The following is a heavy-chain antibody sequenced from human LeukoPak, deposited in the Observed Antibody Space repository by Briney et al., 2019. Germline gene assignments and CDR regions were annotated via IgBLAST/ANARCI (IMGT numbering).Heavy chain of an antibody. CDR1: GFTFSSYW. J-gene: IGHJ4*02. CDR2: IKQDGSEK. V-gene: IGHV3-7*01. Sequence: GGSLRLSCAASGFTFSSYWMSWVRQAPGKGLEWVADIKQDGSEKYYVDSVKGRFTISRDNAKNSLYLQMNSLRAEDTAVYYCAKAWPELRDEYWGQGTLVTVSS. CDR3: AKAWPELRDEY. D-gene: IGHD1-26*01.